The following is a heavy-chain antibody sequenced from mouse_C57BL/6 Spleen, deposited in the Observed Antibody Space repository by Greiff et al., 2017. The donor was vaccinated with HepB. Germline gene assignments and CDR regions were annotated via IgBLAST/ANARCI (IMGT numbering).Heavy chain of an antibody. D-gene: IGHD1-1*01. CDR3: ARNSGSSWDYAMDY. V-gene: IGHV2-2*01. CDR2: IWSGGST. Sequence: VQLQQSGPGLVQPSQSLSITCTVSGFSLTSYGVHWVRQSPGKGLEWLGVIWSGGSTDYNAAFISRLSISKDNSKSQVFFKMNSLQADDTAIYYCARNSGSSWDYAMDYWGQGPSVTVSS. CDR1: GFSLTSYG. J-gene: IGHJ4*01.